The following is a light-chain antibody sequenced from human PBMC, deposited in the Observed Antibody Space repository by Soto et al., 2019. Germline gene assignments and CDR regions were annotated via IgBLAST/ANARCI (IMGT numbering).Light chain of an antibody. CDR3: QHYKTWPLA. CDR2: DAY. Sequence: EIVMTQSPATLSVSPGERVTLSCRASQGVGSTLAWYRQQPGRAPRLLIYDAYIRATGVPARFSGSGSGTEFTLTISSLQSEDFAVYYCQHYKTWPLAFGGGTKVDIK. J-gene: IGKJ4*01. V-gene: IGKV3-15*01. CDR1: QGVGST.